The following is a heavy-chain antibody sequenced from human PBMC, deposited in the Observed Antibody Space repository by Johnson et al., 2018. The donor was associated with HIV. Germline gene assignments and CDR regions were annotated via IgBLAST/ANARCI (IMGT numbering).Heavy chain of an antibody. CDR1: GFTFDDYA. D-gene: IGHD6-13*01. V-gene: IGHV3-9*01. CDR3: ATSGDKYSSNWGDAFDI. CDR2: ISWDGGST. Sequence: VQLVESGGGLVQPGRSLRLSCAASGFTFDDYAMHWVRQVPGKGLEWVSGISWDGGSTYYADSVKGRFTISRDTAKNSLYLQMNSLRAEDTAVYYCATSGDKYSSNWGDAFDIWGQGTMVTVSS. J-gene: IGHJ3*02.